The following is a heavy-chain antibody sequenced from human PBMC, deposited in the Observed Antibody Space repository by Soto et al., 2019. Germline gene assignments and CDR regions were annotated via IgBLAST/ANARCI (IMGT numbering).Heavy chain of an antibody. D-gene: IGHD2-15*01. CDR1: GGTFSSYT. J-gene: IGHJ3*02. Sequence: GASVKVSCKASGGTFSSYTISWVRQAPGQGLEWMGRIIPILGIANYAQKFQGRVTITADKSTSTAYMELSSLRSEDTAVYYCARFFWEYCSGGSCPDAFDIWGQGTMVTVSS. V-gene: IGHV1-69*02. CDR3: ARFFWEYCSGGSCPDAFDI. CDR2: IIPILGIA.